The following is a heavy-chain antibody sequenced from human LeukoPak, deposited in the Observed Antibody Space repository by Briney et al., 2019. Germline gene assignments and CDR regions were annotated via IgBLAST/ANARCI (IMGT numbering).Heavy chain of an antibody. CDR1: GGSFSGYY. J-gene: IGHJ4*02. V-gene: IGHV4-34*01. CDR3: ARAVLLWFGEFFDY. D-gene: IGHD3-10*01. Sequence: SETLSRTCAVYGGSFSGYYWSWIRQPPGKGLEWIGEINHSGSTNYNPSLKSRVTISVDTSKNQFSLKLSSVTAADTAVYYCARAVLLWFGEFFDYWGQGTLVTVSS. CDR2: INHSGST.